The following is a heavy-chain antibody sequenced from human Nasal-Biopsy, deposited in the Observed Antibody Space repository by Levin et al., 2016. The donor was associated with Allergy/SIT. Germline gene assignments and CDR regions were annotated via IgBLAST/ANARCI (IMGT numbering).Heavy chain of an antibody. CDR1: GFSLSDYA. CDR2: IRPKGYSGTP. CDR3: TRPLVLWWEGLGS. D-gene: IGHD2-21*01. V-gene: IGHV3-49*04. J-gene: IGHJ5*02. Sequence: GESLKISCVVSGFSLSDYAMSWVRQAPGKGLEWVATIRPKGYSGTPEYAASVKGRFNISRDDSKSIAYLQMNRLKTEDTAVYYCTRPLVLWWEGLGSWGQGALVTVSS.